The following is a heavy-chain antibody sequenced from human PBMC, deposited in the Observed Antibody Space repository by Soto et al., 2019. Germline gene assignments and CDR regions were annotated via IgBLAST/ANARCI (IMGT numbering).Heavy chain of an antibody. CDR2: ISAYNGNT. J-gene: IGHJ4*02. D-gene: IGHD3-16*01. CDR1: GYTFSDYG. Sequence: QVQLVQSGGEVKKPGASVKVSCKASGYTFSDYGVSWVRQAPGQGLEWMGWISAYNGNTNYAQKFQDRVTMTTDTSTSTAYMELRSLTSDDTAIYYCSRDRSTGEYWGQGTLVTVSS. CDR3: SRDRSTGEY. V-gene: IGHV1-18*01.